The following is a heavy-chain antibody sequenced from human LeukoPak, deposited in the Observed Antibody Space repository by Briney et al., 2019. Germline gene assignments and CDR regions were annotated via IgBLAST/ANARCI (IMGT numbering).Heavy chain of an antibody. CDR3: TTYNSRDAFDI. CDR1: GFTVSKAW. J-gene: IGHJ3*02. V-gene: IGHV3-15*01. D-gene: IGHD2/OR15-2a*01. Sequence: GGSLRLSCAASGFTVSKAWMSWVRQAPGKGLEWVGRIKSKSDGGTTDHAAPVKGRFTISRDDSKNTLNLQMNSLKTEDTGVYYCTTYNSRDAFDIWGQGTMVTVFS. CDR2: IKSKSDGGTT.